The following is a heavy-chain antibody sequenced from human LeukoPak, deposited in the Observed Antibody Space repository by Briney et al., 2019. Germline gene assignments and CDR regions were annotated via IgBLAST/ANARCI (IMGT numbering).Heavy chain of an antibody. CDR2: TYYSGST. V-gene: IGHV4-59*01. Sequence: SETLSLTCTVSGGSISSYYWSWIRQPPGKGLEWIGYTYYSGSTNYNPSLKSRVTISVDTSKNQFSLKLSSVTAADTAVYYCARGVRFGYYFDYWGQGTLVTVSS. D-gene: IGHD3-10*01. CDR3: ARGVRFGYYFDY. J-gene: IGHJ4*02. CDR1: GGSISSYY.